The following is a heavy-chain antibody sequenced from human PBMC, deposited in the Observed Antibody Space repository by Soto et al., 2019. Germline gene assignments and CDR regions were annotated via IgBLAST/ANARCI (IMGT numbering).Heavy chain of an antibody. D-gene: IGHD3-10*01. CDR1: GVTLSTYD. CDR3: AKGPNSASGYHYMDV. J-gene: IGHJ6*03. V-gene: IGHV3-13*01. CDR2: LSYAGDT. Sequence: PGGSLRLSCAASGVTLSTYDMHWARQATGKGLEWVAALSYAGDTYYPGSVKGRFTVSREGAKNSLYLQMNSLTAGDTAVYYCAKGPNSASGYHYMDVWGKGTTVTVSS.